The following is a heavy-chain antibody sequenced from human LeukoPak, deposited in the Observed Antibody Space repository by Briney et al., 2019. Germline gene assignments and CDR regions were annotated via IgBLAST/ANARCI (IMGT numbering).Heavy chain of an antibody. D-gene: IGHD1-26*01. CDR2: ISSSSSTI. V-gene: IGHV3-48*01. Sequence: GGSLRLSCAASGFTFSSYSMNWVRQAPGKGLEWVPYISSSSSTIYYADSVKGRFTISRDNAKNSLYLQMNSLRAEDTAVYYCAREPHSGSYYRAFDIWGQGTMVTVSS. CDR1: GFTFSSYS. J-gene: IGHJ3*02. CDR3: AREPHSGSYYRAFDI.